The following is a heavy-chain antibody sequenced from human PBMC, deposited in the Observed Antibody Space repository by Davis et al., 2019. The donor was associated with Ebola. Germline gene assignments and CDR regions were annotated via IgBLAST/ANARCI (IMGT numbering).Heavy chain of an antibody. V-gene: IGHV3-66*01. CDR1: GFTVSSNY. CDR2: IYSGGSP. J-gene: IGHJ6*02. Sequence: GESLKISCAASGFTVSSNYMSWVRQAPGKGLEWVSVIYSGGSPYYADSVKGRFTISRDNSKNTLYLQMNSLIAEDTAVYYCARDGAWFGELLPPYGMDVWGQGTTVTVSS. CDR3: ARDGAWFGELLPPYGMDV. D-gene: IGHD3-10*01.